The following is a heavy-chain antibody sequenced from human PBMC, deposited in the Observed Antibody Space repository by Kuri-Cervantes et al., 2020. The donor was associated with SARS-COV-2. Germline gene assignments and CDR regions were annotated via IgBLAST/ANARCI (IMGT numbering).Heavy chain of an antibody. CDR3: ARDFADGMVIAMGGSWFDP. CDR2: ISSSGSTI. CDR1: GFTFSDYY. V-gene: IGHV3-11*04. D-gene: IGHD2-21*01. Sequence: GGSLRLSCAASGFTFSDYYMSWIRQAPGKGLEWVSYISSSGSTIYYADSVKGRFTISRDNAKNSLYLQMNSLRAEDTAVYYCARDFADGMVIAMGGSWFDPWGQGTLVTVSS. J-gene: IGHJ5*02.